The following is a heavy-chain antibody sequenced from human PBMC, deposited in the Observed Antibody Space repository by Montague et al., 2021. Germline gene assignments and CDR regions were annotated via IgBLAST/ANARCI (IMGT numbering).Heavy chain of an antibody. D-gene: IGHD6-13*01. J-gene: IGHJ5*02. CDR3: ARVFSSWYVGWFDP. CDR2: KYNSGNS. CDR1: GASITTNIYY. Sequence: SETLSLTCTVSGASITTNIYYCGWTRHSPGKRLEWIGSKYNSGNSFYQPPLKSRITMAADTTKNQFSLKLTSVTAADTAYYYCARVFSSWYVGWFDPWGQGTLVTVSS. V-gene: IGHV4-39*01.